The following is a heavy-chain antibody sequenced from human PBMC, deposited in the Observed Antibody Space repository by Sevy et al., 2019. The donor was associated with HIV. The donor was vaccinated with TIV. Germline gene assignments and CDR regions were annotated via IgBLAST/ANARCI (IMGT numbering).Heavy chain of an antibody. J-gene: IGHJ6*02. CDR3: ARVFGSSSWYPANYYYYYGMDV. D-gene: IGHD6-13*01. CDR1: GFTFSDYY. CDR2: ISSSGSTI. V-gene: IGHV3-11*01. Sequence: GGSLRLSCAASGFTFSDYYMSWIRQAPGKGLEWVSYISSSGSTIYYADSVKSRFTISRDNAKNSLYLQMNSLRAEDTAVYYCARVFGSSSWYPANYYYYYGMDVWGQGTTVNVSS.